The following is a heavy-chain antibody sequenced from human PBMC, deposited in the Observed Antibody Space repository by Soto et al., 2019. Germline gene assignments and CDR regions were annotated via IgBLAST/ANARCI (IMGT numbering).Heavy chain of an antibody. J-gene: IGHJ6*03. CDR2: IKEDGSKK. CDR1: GVTFSSYW. D-gene: IGHD5-18*01. Sequence: GGSLRLSCAASGVTFSSYWMSWVRQAPGKGLEWVANIKEDGSKKYYVDSVKGRFTISRDNAKNSLYLQMNSLRAEDTAVYYCARVGYSYGYGYFYYYMDVWGKGTTVTVSS. V-gene: IGHV3-7*01. CDR3: ARVGYSYGYGYFYYYMDV.